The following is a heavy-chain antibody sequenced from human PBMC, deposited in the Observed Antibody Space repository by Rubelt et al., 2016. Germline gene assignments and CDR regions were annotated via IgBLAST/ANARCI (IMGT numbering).Heavy chain of an antibody. J-gene: IGHJ6*02. CDR2: IWYDGSNK. V-gene: IGHV3-33*01. Sequence: GFTFSSYGMHWVRQAPGKGLEWVAVIWYDGSNKYYADSVKGRFTISRDNSKNTLYLQMNSLRAEDTAVYYCARGPNLRITMIVVRNLSRTYYYGMDVWGQGTTVTVSS. CDR1: GFTFSSYG. CDR3: ARGPNLRITMIVVRNLSRTYYYGMDV. D-gene: IGHD3-22*01.